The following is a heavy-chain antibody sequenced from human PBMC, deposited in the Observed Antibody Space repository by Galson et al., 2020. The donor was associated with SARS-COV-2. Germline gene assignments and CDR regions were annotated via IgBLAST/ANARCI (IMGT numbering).Heavy chain of an antibody. CDR1: GGTFSSYA. J-gene: IGHJ5*02. V-gene: IGHV1-69*13. D-gene: IGHD3-10*01. Sequence: SVKVSCKASGGTFSSYAISWVRQAPGQGLEWMGGIIPIFGTANYAQKFQGRVTITADESTSTAYMELSSLRSEDTAVYYCARAGWVTMVRGTRGYNWFDPWGQGTLVTVSS. CDR3: ARAGWVTMVRGTRGYNWFDP. CDR2: IIPIFGTA.